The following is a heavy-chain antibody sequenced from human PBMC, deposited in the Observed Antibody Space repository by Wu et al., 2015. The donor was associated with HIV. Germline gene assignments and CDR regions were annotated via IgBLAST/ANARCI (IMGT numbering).Heavy chain of an antibody. V-gene: IGHV1-2*02. Sequence: QVQLVQSGAEVKKPGAAVKVSCKASGYIFMKYGVSWVRQAPGQGLEWMGRINPNTGAADSAQKFQGRVTLTRDTSVNTAYMVLSRLRLDDTAIYYCASGIQAGGANFWGQGTLVTVSS. CDR1: GYIFMKYG. CDR3: ASGIQAGGANF. CDR2: INPNTGAA. D-gene: IGHD5-18*01. J-gene: IGHJ4*02.